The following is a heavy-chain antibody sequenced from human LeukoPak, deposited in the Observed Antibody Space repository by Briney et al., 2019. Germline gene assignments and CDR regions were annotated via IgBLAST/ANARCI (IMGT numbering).Heavy chain of an antibody. CDR3: ARGPLAAAGYYYYYAMDF. J-gene: IGHJ6*02. Sequence: SVHDSCLASRYTLPRYGISALGQAPAQALEGMGWICAYNCNTNDAQKLQGRVTMTADTSTSTAYMELRSLRSGGTAVYYFARGPLAAAGYYYYYAMDFWGQGTTVTVSS. D-gene: IGHD6-13*01. CDR2: ICAYNCNT. V-gene: IGHV1-18*01. CDR1: RYTLPRYG.